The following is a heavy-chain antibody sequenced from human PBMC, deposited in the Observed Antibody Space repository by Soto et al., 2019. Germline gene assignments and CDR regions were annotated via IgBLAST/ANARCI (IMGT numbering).Heavy chain of an antibody. Sequence: PSETLSLTSSVSGQSISSGAYYWSWIRHLTGKGLEWIGYIYDTESAYYNPSLKSRVSISMDTSEIHFAMRLTSVTAADSAVYYCARASSSSSAGDYWGQGLQVTVSS. V-gene: IGHV4-31*03. D-gene: IGHD6-6*01. CDR2: IYDTESA. CDR1: GQSISSGAYY. CDR3: ARASSSSSAGDY. J-gene: IGHJ4*02.